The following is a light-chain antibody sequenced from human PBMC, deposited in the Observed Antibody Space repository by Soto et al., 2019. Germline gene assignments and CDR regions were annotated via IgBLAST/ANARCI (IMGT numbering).Light chain of an antibody. V-gene: IGKV1-39*01. CDR1: QSITSY. J-gene: IGKJ2*01. Sequence: DIQMTQSPSSLSASVGDRVTITCRASQSITSYLSWYQHKPGKAPKLLIYSASSLESGVPSRFSGSGSGTDFALTISSLQPEDFATYYCQQSYSFPRTFGQGTKLEIK. CDR3: QQSYSFPRT. CDR2: SAS.